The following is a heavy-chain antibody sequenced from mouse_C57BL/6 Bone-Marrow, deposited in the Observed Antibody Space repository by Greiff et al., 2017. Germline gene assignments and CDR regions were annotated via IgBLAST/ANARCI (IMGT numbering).Heavy chain of an antibody. CDR1: GYSFTGYF. V-gene: IGHV1-20*01. CDR3: ARYRFYAMDY. Sequence: EVQLVESGPELVKPGDSVKISCKASGYSFTGYFMNWVMQSHGKSLEWIGRINPYNGDTFYNQKFKGKATLTVDKSSSTAHMELRSLTSEDSAVYYCARYRFYAMDYWGQGTSVTVSS. J-gene: IGHJ4*01. CDR2: INPYNGDT.